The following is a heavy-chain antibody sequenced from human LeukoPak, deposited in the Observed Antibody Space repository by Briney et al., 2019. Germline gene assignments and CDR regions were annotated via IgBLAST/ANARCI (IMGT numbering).Heavy chain of an antibody. CDR3: AGVWADDGDLFDY. D-gene: IGHD4-17*01. J-gene: IGHJ4*02. Sequence: GGSLRLSCAASGFTFSSYWMSWVRQAPGKGLEWVANIKQDGSEKYYVDSVKGRFTISRDNAKNSLYLQMNSLRAEDTAVYYCAGVWADDGDLFDYWGQGTLVTVSS. CDR2: IKQDGSEK. CDR1: GFTFSSYW. V-gene: IGHV3-7*01.